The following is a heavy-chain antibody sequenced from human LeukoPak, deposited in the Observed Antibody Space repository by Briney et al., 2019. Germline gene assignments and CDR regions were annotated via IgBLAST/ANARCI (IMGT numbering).Heavy chain of an antibody. CDR2: ISGSASTI. V-gene: IGHV3-48*02. CDR1: GFIFSSYN. J-gene: IGHJ4*02. Sequence: GGLLRLSCAASGFIFSSYNMNWVRQAPGRGLEWISYISGSASTIFYADSVKGRFTISRDNAKNSLYLQMSSLRDEDTAVYYCARDQGSVYYFDYWGQGTLVPVSS. CDR3: ARDQGSVYYFDY. D-gene: IGHD3-10*01.